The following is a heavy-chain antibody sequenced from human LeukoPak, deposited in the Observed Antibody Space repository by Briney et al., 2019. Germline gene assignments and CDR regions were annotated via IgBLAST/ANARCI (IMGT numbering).Heavy chain of an antibody. CDR3: ASTSSTRPIYYYGMDV. V-gene: IGHV3-33*03. J-gene: IGHJ6*04. Sequence: GGSLRLSCAASGFTFSSYGMHWVRQAPGKGLEWVAVIWYDGSNKYYADSVKGRFTISRDNAKNSLYLQMNSLRAEDTAVYYCASTSSTRPIYYYGMDVWGKGTTVTVSS. D-gene: IGHD2-2*01. CDR1: GFTFSSYG. CDR2: IWYDGSNK.